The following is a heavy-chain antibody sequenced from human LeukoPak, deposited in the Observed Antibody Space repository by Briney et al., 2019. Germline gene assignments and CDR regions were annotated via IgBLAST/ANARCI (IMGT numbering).Heavy chain of an antibody. V-gene: IGHV1-2*02. CDR2: INPNSGGT. CDR3: ARVKSYYYDTSDKDAFDI. Sequence: ASVKVSCKASGYTFTGYYMHWVRQAPGQGLEGMGWINPNSGGTNYAQKFQGRVTMTRDTSISTAYMELSRLRSDDTAVYYCARVKSYYYDTSDKDAFDIWGQGTMVTVSS. D-gene: IGHD3-22*01. CDR1: GYTFTGYY. J-gene: IGHJ3*02.